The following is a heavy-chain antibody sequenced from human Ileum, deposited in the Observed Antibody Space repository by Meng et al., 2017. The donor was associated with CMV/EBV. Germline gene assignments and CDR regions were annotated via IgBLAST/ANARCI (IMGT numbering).Heavy chain of an antibody. D-gene: IGHD3-22*01. Sequence: GGSLRLSCAASGFTFSSYSMTWISQAPGKGLEWVSSISSSSSYIYYADSVKGRFTISRDNAKNSLYLQMNSLRAEDTAVYYCARDLGSGYLLGKTLGYWGQGTLVTVSS. J-gene: IGHJ4*02. CDR3: ARDLGSGYLLGKTLGY. CDR2: ISSSSSYI. CDR1: GFTFSSYS. V-gene: IGHV3-21*01.